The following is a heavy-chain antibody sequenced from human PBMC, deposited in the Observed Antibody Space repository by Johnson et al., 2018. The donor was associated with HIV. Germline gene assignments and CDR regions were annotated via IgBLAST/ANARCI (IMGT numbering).Heavy chain of an antibody. CDR1: GFTFDDYG. V-gene: IGHV3-20*04. D-gene: IGHD3-16*01. CDR3: AKPRYYDNAFEM. CDR2: VNWNGGSA. J-gene: IGHJ3*02. Sequence: MLLVESGGGVVRPGGSLRLSCAASGFTFDDYGMSWVRQIPGKGLEWVSGVNWNGGSAGYADSVKGRFTISRDNAKNSLYLQMNSLRAEDTAVYYCAKPRYYDNAFEMWGQGTMVTVSS.